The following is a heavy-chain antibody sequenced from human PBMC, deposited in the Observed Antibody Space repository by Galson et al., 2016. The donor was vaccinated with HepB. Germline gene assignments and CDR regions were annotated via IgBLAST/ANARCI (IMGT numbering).Heavy chain of an antibody. J-gene: IGHJ5*02. CDR2: ISWNSGTI. CDR1: GFTFDDYG. CDR3: AKAGTYSSSKGWFDP. V-gene: IGHV3-9*01. Sequence: SLRLSCAASGFTFDDYGMHWVRQAPGKGLEWVSGISWNSGTIGYADSVKGRLTISRDNAKNSLYLQMNSLRPEDTALYYCAKAGTYSSSKGWFDPWGQGTLVTVSS. D-gene: IGHD6-13*01.